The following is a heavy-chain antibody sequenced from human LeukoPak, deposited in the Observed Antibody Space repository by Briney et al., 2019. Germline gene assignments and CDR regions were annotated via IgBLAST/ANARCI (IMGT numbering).Heavy chain of an antibody. V-gene: IGHV3-13*01. CDR1: GFTSSDYD. J-gene: IGHJ4*02. Sequence: GGSLRLSCAASGFTSSDYDMHWVRQATGKGLEWVPAIGTAGDTYYTGSVKGRFTISRENAKNSLYLQMNSLRAGDTAVYYCARVAKERVGGVYYFDYWGQGTLVTVSS. CDR3: ARVAKERVGGVYYFDY. CDR2: IGTAGDT. D-gene: IGHD1-1*01.